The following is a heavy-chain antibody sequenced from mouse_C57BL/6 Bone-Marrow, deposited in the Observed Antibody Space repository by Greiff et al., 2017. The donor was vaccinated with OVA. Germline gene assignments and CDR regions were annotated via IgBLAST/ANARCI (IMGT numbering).Heavy chain of an antibody. J-gene: IGHJ1*03. V-gene: IGHV1-18*01. CDR3: ARGPLLRYWYFDV. CDR2: INPNNGGT. Sequence: VQLQQSGPELVKPGASVQIPCKASGYTFTDYNMDWVKQSHGKSLEWIGDINPNNGGTIYNQKFKGKATLTVDKSSSTAYMELRSLTSEDTAVYYCARGPLLRYWYFDVWGTGTTVTVSS. D-gene: IGHD1-2*01. CDR1: GYTFTDYN.